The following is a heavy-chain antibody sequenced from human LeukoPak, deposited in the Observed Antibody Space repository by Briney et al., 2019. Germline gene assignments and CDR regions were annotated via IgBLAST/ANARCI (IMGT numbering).Heavy chain of an antibody. CDR2: ISSSSSYI. CDR1: GFTFSSYS. J-gene: IGHJ3*02. CDR3: ARETAVAGRGYAFDI. V-gene: IGHV3-21*01. Sequence: GGSLRLSCAASGFTFSSYSMNWVRQAPGKGLEWVSSISSSSSYIYYADSVKGRFTISRDNAKNSLYLQMNSLRAEDTAVYYCARETAVAGRGYAFDIWGQGTMVTVSS. D-gene: IGHD6-19*01.